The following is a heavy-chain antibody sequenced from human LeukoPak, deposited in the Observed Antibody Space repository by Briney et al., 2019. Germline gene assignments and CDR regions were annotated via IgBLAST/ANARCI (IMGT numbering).Heavy chain of an antibody. V-gene: IGHV4-39*01. D-gene: IGHD3-3*01. CDR2: IYYSGST. CDR1: GGSISSGGYY. CDR3: ARGAGEWLFQLYGMDV. Sequence: SQTLSLTCTVSGGSISSGGYYWGWIRQPPGKGLEWIGSIYYSGSTYYNPSLKSRVTISVDTSKNQFSLKLSSVTAADTAVYYCARGAGEWLFQLYGMDVWGQGTTVTVSS. J-gene: IGHJ6*02.